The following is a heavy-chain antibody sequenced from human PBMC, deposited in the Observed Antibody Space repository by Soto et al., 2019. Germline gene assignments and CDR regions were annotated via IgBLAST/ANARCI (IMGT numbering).Heavy chain of an antibody. D-gene: IGHD6-13*01. V-gene: IGHV3-23*01. CDR2: ISGSGGST. CDR1: GFTFSSYA. J-gene: IGHJ4*02. CDR3: AKIAAAGTSPSTPVSVDY. Sequence: GGSLRLSCAASGFTFSSYAMSWVRQAPGKGLEWVSAISGSGGSTYYADPVKGRFTISRDNSKNTLYLQMNSLRAEDTAVYYCAKIAAAGTSPSTPVSVDYWGQGTLVTVSS.